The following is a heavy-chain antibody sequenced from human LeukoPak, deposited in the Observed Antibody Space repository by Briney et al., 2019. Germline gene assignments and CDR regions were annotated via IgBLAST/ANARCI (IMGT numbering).Heavy chain of an antibody. CDR2: IYYSGST. D-gene: IGHD6-13*01. Sequence: SETLSLTCTVSGGSISSYYWSWIRQPPGKGLEWIRYIYYSGSTNYNPSLKSRVTISVDTSKNQFSLKLSSVTAADTAVYYCARDRGGQQLVLHHANYYYYGMDVWGQGTTVTVPS. V-gene: IGHV4-59*01. CDR3: ARDRGGQQLVLHHANYYYYGMDV. CDR1: GGSISSYY. J-gene: IGHJ6*02.